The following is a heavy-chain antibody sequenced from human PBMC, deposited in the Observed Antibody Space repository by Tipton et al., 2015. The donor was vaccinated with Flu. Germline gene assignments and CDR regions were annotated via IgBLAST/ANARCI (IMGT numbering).Heavy chain of an antibody. CDR2: INHSGST. V-gene: IGHV4-34*01. J-gene: IGHJ5*02. CDR1: GFTFSDYY. Sequence: LRLSCAASGFTFSDYYMSWIRQAPGKGLEWIGEINHSGSTNYNPSLKSRVTISVDTSKNQFSLKLSSVTAADTAVYYCARERPEGEKHIHNWFDPWGQGTLVTVSS. D-gene: IGHD2-21*01. CDR3: ARERPEGEKHIHNWFDP.